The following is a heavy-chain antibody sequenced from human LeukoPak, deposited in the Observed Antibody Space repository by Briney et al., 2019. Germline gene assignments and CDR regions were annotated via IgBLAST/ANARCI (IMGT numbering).Heavy chain of an antibody. CDR1: GFTFSSYA. J-gene: IGHJ4*02. CDR2: ISGGGDST. Sequence: GGSLRLSCVASGFTFSSYAMAWVRQAPGKGLECVSGISGGGDSTYYADSVKCRFTTSRDNSKNALYLQMNSLRAEDTAVYYCAKEMRLSEYSKWDYWGQGTLVTVSS. D-gene: IGHD4-11*01. V-gene: IGHV3-23*01. CDR3: AKEMRLSEYSKWDY.